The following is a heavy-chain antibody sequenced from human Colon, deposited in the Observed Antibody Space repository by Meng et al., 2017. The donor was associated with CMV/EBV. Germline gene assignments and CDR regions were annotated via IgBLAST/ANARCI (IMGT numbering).Heavy chain of an antibody. D-gene: IGHD1-26*01. Sequence: GESLKISCAASGFTFSSYDMHWVRQPIGKGLEWVSAIGTAGDTYYPASVKGRFTISREDAKNSLYLQMNSLRAGDTAVYYWARKGGATLGGAFDIWGQGTMVTVSS. CDR1: GFTFSSYD. CDR3: ARKGGATLGGAFDI. J-gene: IGHJ3*02. V-gene: IGHV3-13*01. CDR2: IGTAGDT.